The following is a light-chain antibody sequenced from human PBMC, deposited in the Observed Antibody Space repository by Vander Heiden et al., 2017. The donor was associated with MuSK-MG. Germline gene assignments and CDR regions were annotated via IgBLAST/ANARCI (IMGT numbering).Light chain of an antibody. CDR3: HELNVSGHS. V-gene: IGKV1-9*01. CDR2: AAS. Sequence: DIHLTQSPSFLSASVGDRVTITCRASQGISSYLAWYQQKPGKAPNLLIYAASTLQSRVPSRFSGSGSLSEFRLRIRSLQPADFATYYCHELNVSGHSFGGGTKVEIK. J-gene: IGKJ4*01. CDR1: QGISSY.